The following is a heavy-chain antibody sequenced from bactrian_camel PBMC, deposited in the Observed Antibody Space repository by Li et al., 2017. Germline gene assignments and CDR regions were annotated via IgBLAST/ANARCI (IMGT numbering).Heavy chain of an antibody. CDR3: VRSSGYWSFDY. CDR1: YSISRYC. Sequence: VQLVESGGGSVQPGGSLRLSCTYSISRYCLGWVRQRPGKEREGVATISSDGRTKYIDSAKGRFSITHDKAKITVYLQMNSLKPEDTAAYYCVRSSGYWSFDYWGQGTQVTVS. CDR2: ISSDGRT. D-gene: IGHD2*01. V-gene: IGHV3S67*01. J-gene: IGHJ6*01.